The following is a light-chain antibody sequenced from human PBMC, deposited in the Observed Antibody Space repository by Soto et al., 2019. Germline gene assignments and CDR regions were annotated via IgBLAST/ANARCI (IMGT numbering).Light chain of an antibody. CDR3: MQAVQSPWT. V-gene: IGKV2-28*01. Sequence: DIVMTQSPLSLPVTPGEPASISCRSSQSLLHGDGYNYLDWYLQKPGQSPQLLIYLGSSRASGVPDRFSGSGSGTYFTLTISRVEAEDFGVYYCMQAVQSPWTFGEGTQVEFK. CDR1: QSLLHGDGYNY. J-gene: IGKJ1*01. CDR2: LGS.